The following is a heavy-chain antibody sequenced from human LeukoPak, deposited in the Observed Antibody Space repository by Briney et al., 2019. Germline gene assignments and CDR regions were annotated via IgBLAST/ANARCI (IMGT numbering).Heavy chain of an antibody. CDR3: ANRVGATGAPYFDY. Sequence: GGSLRLSCAASGFTFSSYSMNWVRQAPGKGLEWVANIKTDGSQIYYVDSVKGRFTISRDNAKNSLYLQMNSLRAEDTAVYYCANRVGATGAPYFDYWGQGTLVTVSS. V-gene: IGHV3-7*03. CDR1: GFTFSSYS. CDR2: IKTDGSQI. J-gene: IGHJ4*02. D-gene: IGHD1-26*01.